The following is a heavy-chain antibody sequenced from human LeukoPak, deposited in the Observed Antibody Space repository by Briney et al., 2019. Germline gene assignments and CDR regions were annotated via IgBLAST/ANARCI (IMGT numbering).Heavy chain of an antibody. D-gene: IGHD1-26*01. CDR2: IYHSGST. CDR3: ARDGGSYLDY. V-gene: IGHV4-38-2*02. CDR1: GYSISSGYY. Sequence: SETLSLTCTVSGYSISSGYYWGWIRQPPGKGLEWIGSIYHSGSTYYNPSLKSRVTISVDTSKNQFSLKLSSVTAADTAVYYCARDGGSYLDYWGQGTLVTVSS. J-gene: IGHJ4*02.